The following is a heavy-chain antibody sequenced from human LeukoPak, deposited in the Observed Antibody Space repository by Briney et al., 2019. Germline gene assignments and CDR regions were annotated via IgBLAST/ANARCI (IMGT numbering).Heavy chain of an antibody. CDR1: GASISSGSYY. CDR2: VYTSGST. CDR3: ARLELRFLEWLFGGWFDP. Sequence: PSETLSLTCTVSGASISSGSYYWSWLRQPAGKGLEWIGRVYTSGSTNYNPSLKSRVTISVDTSKNQFSLKLSSVTAADTAVYYCARLELRFLEWLFGGWFDPWGQGTLVTVSS. J-gene: IGHJ5*02. V-gene: IGHV4-61*02. D-gene: IGHD3-3*01.